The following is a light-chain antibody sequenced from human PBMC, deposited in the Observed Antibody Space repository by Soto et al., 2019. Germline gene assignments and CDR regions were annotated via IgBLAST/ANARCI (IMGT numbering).Light chain of an antibody. J-gene: IGKJ1*01. V-gene: IGKV1-5*01. CDR1: QSISNR. Sequence: DIQMTQSPSTLPASVRDSVTIACRASQSISNRLAWYQQKPGKAPKVLIYDASSLESGVPSRFSGSGSGTEFILTISSLQPDDFASYCCQHYGGMWTFGQGTKVDIK. CDR2: DAS. CDR3: QHYGGMWT.